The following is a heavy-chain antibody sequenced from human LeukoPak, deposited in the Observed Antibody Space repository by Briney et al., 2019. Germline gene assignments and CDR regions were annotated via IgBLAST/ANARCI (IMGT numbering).Heavy chain of an antibody. Sequence: ASVKVSCKASGYTFTSYDINWVRQATGQGLERMGWMNPNSGNTGYAQKFQGGVTMTRNTSISTAYMELSSLRSEDTAVYYCAREVSSGWLDYYYYGMDVWGQGTTVTVSS. J-gene: IGHJ6*02. CDR3: AREVSSGWLDYYYYGMDV. V-gene: IGHV1-8*01. CDR1: GYTFTSYD. CDR2: MNPNSGNT. D-gene: IGHD6-19*01.